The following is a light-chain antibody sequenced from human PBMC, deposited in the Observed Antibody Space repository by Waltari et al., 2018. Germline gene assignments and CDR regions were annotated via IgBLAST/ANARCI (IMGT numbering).Light chain of an antibody. CDR3: QQYNDYSTWT. V-gene: IGKV1-5*03. Sequence: DIQMTQSPSTLSASVGDRVTITCRTCQSISNWLAWYQQKPGKAPKVLIYGASSLESGVPSRFSGSGSGTEFTLTISSLQPDDFATYYCQQYNDYSTWTFGQGTKVEIK. CDR1: QSISNW. CDR2: GAS. J-gene: IGKJ1*01.